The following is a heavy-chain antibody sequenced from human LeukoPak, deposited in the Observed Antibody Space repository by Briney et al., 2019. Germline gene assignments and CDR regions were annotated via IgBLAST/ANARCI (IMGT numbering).Heavy chain of an antibody. CDR1: GGSISSSSYH. D-gene: IGHD1-26*01. CDR3: ALTNGWYSGSTLMDV. CDR2: IYYSGST. V-gene: IGHV4-39*07. J-gene: IGHJ6*03. Sequence: SETLSLTCTVSGGSISSSSYHWGWIRQPPGKGLEWIGSIYYSGSTYYNPSLKSRVTISVDTSKNQFSLKLSSVTAADTAVYYCALTNGWYSGSTLMDVWGKGTTVTVSS.